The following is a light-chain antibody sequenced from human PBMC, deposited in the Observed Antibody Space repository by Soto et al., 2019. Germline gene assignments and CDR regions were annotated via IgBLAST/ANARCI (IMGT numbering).Light chain of an antibody. V-gene: IGKV3-20*01. CDR3: QQYNSWPLT. J-gene: IGKJ4*01. CDR2: DAS. Sequence: EIVLTQSPDTLSLSPVDRATLSCRASQSIRSERLAWYQQKPGQAPRLLIFDASTRATGIPDRFTGSGSGTDFTLTISRLEPEDFAVYYCQQYNSWPLTFGGGTKVDIK. CDR1: QSIRSER.